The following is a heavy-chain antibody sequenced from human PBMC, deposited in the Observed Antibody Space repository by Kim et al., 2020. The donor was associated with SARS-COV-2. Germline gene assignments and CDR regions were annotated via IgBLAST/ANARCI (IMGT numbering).Heavy chain of an antibody. J-gene: IGHJ4*02. V-gene: IGHV3-23*01. CDR3: AKGVTDVLRYFDWLVPPRVGYYFDY. Sequence: GGSLRLSCAASGFTFSSYAMSWVRQAPGKGLEWVSAISGSGGSTYYADSVKGRFTISRDNSKNTLYLQMNSLRAEDTAVYYCAKGVTDVLRYFDWLVPPRVGYYFDYWGQGTLVTVSS. CDR2: ISGSGGST. D-gene: IGHD3-9*01. CDR1: GFTFSSYA.